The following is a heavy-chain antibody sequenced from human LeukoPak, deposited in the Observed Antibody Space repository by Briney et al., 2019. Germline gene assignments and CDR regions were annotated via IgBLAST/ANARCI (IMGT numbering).Heavy chain of an antibody. CDR3: AKDSRRIAAAGRNWFDP. J-gene: IGHJ5*02. D-gene: IGHD6-13*01. CDR1: GFTFSSYS. CDR2: ISSSSSTI. Sequence: PGGSLRLSCAASGFTFSSYSMNWVRQAPGKGLEWVSYISSSSSTIYYADSVKGRFTISRDNAKNSLYLQMNSLRAEDTAVYYCAKDSRRIAAAGRNWFDPWGQGTLVTVSS. V-gene: IGHV3-48*04.